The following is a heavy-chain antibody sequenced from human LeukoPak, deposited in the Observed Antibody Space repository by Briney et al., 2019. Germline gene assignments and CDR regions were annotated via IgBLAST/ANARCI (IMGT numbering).Heavy chain of an antibody. CDR2: IYYSGST. CDR3: ARAVEATQGGHYYYYYMDD. J-gene: IGHJ6*03. Sequence: SETLSLTCTVSGGSISTYYWTWIRQPPGKGLERIGNIYYSGSTNYNPSLKSRVTISLDTSKNQFSLKLTSVTAADTAVYYCARAVEATQGGHYYYYYMDDWGKGATVTVSS. D-gene: IGHD1-26*01. V-gene: IGHV4-59*01. CDR1: GGSISTYY.